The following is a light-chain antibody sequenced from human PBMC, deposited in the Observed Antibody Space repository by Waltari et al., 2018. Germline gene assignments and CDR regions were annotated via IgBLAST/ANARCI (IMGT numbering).Light chain of an antibody. CDR1: QSVLYSSNSQNY. J-gene: IGKJ1*01. CDR3: QQYYDIPWT. V-gene: IGKV4-1*01. Sequence: DIVMTQSPDSLAVSLGERVTINCKSSQSVLYSSNSQNYLAWYQQKPGQPPELLIYGASARESGRPDRFSGSESGTDFTLTISSLQAEDVAVYYCQQYYDIPWTFGQGTKVEIK. CDR2: GAS.